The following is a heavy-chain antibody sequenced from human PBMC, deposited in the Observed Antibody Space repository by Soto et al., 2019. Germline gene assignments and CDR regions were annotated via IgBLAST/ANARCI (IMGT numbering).Heavy chain of an antibody. J-gene: IGHJ3*02. Sequence: GGSLRLSCAASGFTFNRAWMNWVRQTPGKGLEWVGRIKSKINGATIDYAAPVKGRFTISRDDSENTVSLEMNSLNTEDTAVYYCAKDEGDYDPRNAFDIWGQGTMVTVSS. V-gene: IGHV3-15*07. CDR3: AKDEGDYDPRNAFDI. CDR2: IKSKINGATI. CDR1: GFTFNRAW. D-gene: IGHD4-17*01.